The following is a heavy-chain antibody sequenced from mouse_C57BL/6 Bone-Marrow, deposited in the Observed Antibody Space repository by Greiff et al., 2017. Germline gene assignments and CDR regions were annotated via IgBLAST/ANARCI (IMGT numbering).Heavy chain of an antibody. J-gene: IGHJ1*03. Sequence: QVQLQQSGPELVKPGASVKISCKASGYAFSSSWMNWVKQRPGKGLAWIGRIYPGDGDTNYNGKFKGKATLTEDKSSGTAYMQLSSLTSEDSAVXVCARDPYCCGGSYGYFDVWGTGTTGTVSS. CDR2: IYPGDGDT. CDR1: GYAFSSSW. V-gene: IGHV1-82*01. CDR3: ARDPYCCGGSYGYFDV. D-gene: IGHD1-1*01.